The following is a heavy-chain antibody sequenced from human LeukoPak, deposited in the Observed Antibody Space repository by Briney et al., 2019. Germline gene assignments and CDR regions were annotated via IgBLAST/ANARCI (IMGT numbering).Heavy chain of an antibody. V-gene: IGHV1-2*06. CDR3: ARGYCSGGSCYSVQNWFDP. CDR2: INPNSGGT. CDR1: GYTFTVYY. J-gene: IGHJ5*02. Sequence: GASGKVSCKAAGYTFTVYYMVWVRQAPGQGLEWMGRINPNSGGTNYAQKFQGRVTMTRDTSISTAYMELSRLRSDDTAVYYCARGYCSGGSCYSVQNWFDPWGQGTLVTVSS. D-gene: IGHD2-15*01.